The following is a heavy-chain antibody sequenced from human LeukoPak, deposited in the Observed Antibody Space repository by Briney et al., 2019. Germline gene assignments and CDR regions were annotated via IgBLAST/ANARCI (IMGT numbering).Heavy chain of an antibody. CDR1: GGTFSSHA. J-gene: IGHJ4*02. D-gene: IGHD5-12*01. V-gene: IGHV1-69*05. Sequence: ASVKVSCKASGGTFSSHAISWVRQAPGRGLEWVGGIIPIFGTTNYAQKFQGRVTITTGESTSTGYMEPRSLRSDDTAVYYCARGDSGYDYGFDNWGQGTLVTVSS. CDR3: ARGDSGYDYGFDN. CDR2: IIPIFGTT.